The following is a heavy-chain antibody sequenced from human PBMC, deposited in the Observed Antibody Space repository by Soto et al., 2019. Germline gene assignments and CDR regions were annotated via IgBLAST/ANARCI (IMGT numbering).Heavy chain of an antibody. CDR3: AKDGNWLDVYFDV. Sequence: TGGSLRLSCVASGIELSNYAISWVRQAPGKGLEWVSISSASGRSRYHADSVKGRFTISRDNSKNTLYLHMTNLRAEDTAVYYCAKDGNWLDVYFDVWGQGTPVTVSS. J-gene: IGHJ4*02. CDR2: SSASGRSR. D-gene: IGHD6-19*01. V-gene: IGHV3-23*01. CDR1: GIELSNYA.